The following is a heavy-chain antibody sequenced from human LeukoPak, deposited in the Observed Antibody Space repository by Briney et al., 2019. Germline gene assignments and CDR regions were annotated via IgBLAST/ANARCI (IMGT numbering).Heavy chain of an antibody. CDR3: ASPAVGYSSGWYFFQH. J-gene: IGHJ1*01. CDR2: IYSGGST. Sequence: GGSLRLSCEDSGFTFSGHAMAWVRQAPGKGLEWVSVIYSGGSTYYADSVKGRFTISRDNSKNTLYLQMNSLRAEDTAVYYCASPAVGYSSGWYFFQHWGQGTLVTVSS. V-gene: IGHV3-66*01. D-gene: IGHD6-19*01. CDR1: GFTFSGHA.